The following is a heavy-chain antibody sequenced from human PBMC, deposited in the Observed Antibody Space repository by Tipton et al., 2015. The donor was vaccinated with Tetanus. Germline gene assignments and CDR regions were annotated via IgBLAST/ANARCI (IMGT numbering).Heavy chain of an antibody. CDR3: VRSSPIRVADKWGVDWFDP. J-gene: IGHJ5*02. Sequence: TLSLTCTVSGGSVRSTNSYWSWLRQPPGKGLEWIGYIYYSGTTKYNPSLKSRVTMSVDTSKNQFSLRLNSVTAADTAMYYCVRSSPIRVADKWGVDWFDPWGQGTLVTVS. CDR1: GGSVRSTNSY. V-gene: IGHV4-61*01. D-gene: IGHD6-19*01. CDR2: IYYSGTT.